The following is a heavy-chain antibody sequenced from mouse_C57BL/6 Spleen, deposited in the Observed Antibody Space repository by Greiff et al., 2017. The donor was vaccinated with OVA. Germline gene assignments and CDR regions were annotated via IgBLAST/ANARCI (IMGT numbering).Heavy chain of an antibody. D-gene: IGHD2-4*01. J-gene: IGHJ4*01. CDR3: ARKGDYDEAMDY. Sequence: EVKLVESGPELVKPGASVKISCKASGYSFTGYYMNWVKQSPEKSLEWIGEINPSTGGTTYNQKFKAKATLTVDKSSSTAYMQLKSLTSEDSAVYYCARKGDYDEAMDYWGQGTSVTVAS. CDR1: GYSFTGYY. CDR2: INPSTGGT. V-gene: IGHV1-42*01.